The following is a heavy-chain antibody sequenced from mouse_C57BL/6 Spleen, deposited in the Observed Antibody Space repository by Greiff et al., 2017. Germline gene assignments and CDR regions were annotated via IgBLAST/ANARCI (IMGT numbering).Heavy chain of an antibody. V-gene: IGHV1-78*01. D-gene: IGHD1-1*01. CDR1: GYTFTDHT. CDR3: ARGSYYYGSSYYFDD. CDR2: IYPRDGST. Sequence: QVQLQQSDAELVKPGASVKISCKVSGYTFTDHTIHWMKQRPEQGLEWIGYIYPRDGSTKYNEKFKGKATLTADKSSSTAYMQLNSLTSEDSAVYFCARGSYYYGSSYYFDDWGQGTTLTVSS. J-gene: IGHJ2*01.